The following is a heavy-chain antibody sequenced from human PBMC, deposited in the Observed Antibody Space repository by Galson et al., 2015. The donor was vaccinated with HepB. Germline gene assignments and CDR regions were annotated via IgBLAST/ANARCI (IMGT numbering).Heavy chain of an antibody. Sequence: SVKVSCKASGYTFTSYGISWVRQAPGQGLEWMGWISAYNGNTNYAQKLQGRVTMTTDTSTSTAYMELRSLRSDDTAVYYCAIGRLLWFGELFSSAFDIWGQGTMVTVSS. CDR2: ISAYNGNT. CDR3: AIGRLLWFGELFSSAFDI. D-gene: IGHD3-10*01. CDR1: GYTFTSYG. V-gene: IGHV1-18*04. J-gene: IGHJ3*02.